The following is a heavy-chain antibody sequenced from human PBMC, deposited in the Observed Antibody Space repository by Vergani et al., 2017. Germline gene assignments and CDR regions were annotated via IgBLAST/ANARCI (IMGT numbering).Heavy chain of an antibody. D-gene: IGHD3-10*01. J-gene: IGHJ4*02. CDR2: YIPSSGTS. CDR1: GGTFDSYA. V-gene: IGHV1-69*13. Sequence: VQMVQSGAEMKKPGSSVKVSCRASGGTFDSYAFLWVRQAPGQGLEWMGKYIPSSGTSDHSKKFQDRLTFNADESTTTAYMELSTLRAEDTAFYYCAMGYDLVSNYLLFWCQGTVVTVSP. CDR3: AMGYDLVSNYLLF.